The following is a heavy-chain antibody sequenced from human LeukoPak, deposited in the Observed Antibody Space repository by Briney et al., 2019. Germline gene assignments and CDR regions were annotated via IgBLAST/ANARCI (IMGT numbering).Heavy chain of an antibody. Sequence: GSLRLSCPASGFTFSGYSMNWIRQAPGKGLEWIGEINHSGSTNYNPSLKSRVTISVDTSKNQFSLKLSSVTAADTAVYYCARGGDYYYDRRSAFDIWGQGTMVTVSS. CDR1: GFTFSGYS. CDR3: ARGGDYYYDRRSAFDI. CDR2: INHSGST. J-gene: IGHJ3*02. D-gene: IGHD3-22*01. V-gene: IGHV4-34*01.